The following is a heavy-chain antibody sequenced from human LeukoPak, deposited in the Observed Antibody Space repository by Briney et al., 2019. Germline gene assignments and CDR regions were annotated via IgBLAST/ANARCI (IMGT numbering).Heavy chain of an antibody. J-gene: IGHJ4*02. V-gene: IGHV1-8*02. CDR2: MNPNSGNT. Sequence: VASVKVSCKASGYTFTSYYMHWVRQATGQGLEWMGWMNPNSGNTGYAQKFQGRVTMTRNTSISTAYMELSSLRSEDTAVYYCARAGDYYDSSGYYFWGQGTLVTVSS. CDR3: ARAGDYYDSSGYYF. D-gene: IGHD3-22*01. CDR1: GYTFTSYY.